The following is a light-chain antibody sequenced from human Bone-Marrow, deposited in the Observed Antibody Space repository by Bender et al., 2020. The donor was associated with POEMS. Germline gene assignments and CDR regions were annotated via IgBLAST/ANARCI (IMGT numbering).Light chain of an antibody. CDR3: QVWDSSTDLCV. Sequence: SYDLTQPPSVSVSPGQIASITCSGDKLGDKNVCWYQQKPGQSPVLVIYQNTKRPSRIPERFSGSNSGSTATLTISGTQAMDEADYYCQVWDSSTDLCVFGGGTKLTVL. CDR1: KLGDKN. V-gene: IGLV3-1*01. CDR2: QNT. J-gene: IGLJ3*02.